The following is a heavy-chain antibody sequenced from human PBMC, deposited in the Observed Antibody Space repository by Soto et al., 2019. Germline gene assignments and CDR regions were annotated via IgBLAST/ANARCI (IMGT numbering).Heavy chain of an antibody. J-gene: IGHJ4*02. CDR3: AKLVPLAAAGTISTVPHDY. Sequence: GGSLRLSCAASGFTFSSYGMHWVRQAPGKGLEWVAVISYDGSNKYHADSVKGRFTISRDNSKNTLYLQMNSLRAEDTAVYYCAKLVPLAAAGTISTVPHDYWGQGTLVTAPQ. CDR2: ISYDGSNK. D-gene: IGHD6-13*01. V-gene: IGHV3-30*18. CDR1: GFTFSSYG.